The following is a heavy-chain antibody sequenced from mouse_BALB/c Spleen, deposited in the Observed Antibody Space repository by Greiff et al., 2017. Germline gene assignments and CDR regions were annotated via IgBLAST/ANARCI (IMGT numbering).Heavy chain of an antibody. CDR1: GYTFTSYW. V-gene: IGHV1-69*02. Sequence: QVQLQQPGAELVKPGAPVKLSCKASGYTFTSYWMNWVKQRPGRGLEWIGRIDPSDSETHYNQKFKDKATLTVDKSSSTAYIQRSSLTSEDSAVYYCARGTGVYFDYWGQGTTLTVSS. CDR2: IDPSDSET. CDR3: ARGTGVYFDY. J-gene: IGHJ2*01. D-gene: IGHD4-1*01.